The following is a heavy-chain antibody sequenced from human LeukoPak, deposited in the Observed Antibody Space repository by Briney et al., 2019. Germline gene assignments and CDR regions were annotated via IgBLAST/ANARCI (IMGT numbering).Heavy chain of an antibody. CDR2: ISSSGGTR. CDR1: GFAFSVYE. D-gene: IGHD2-2*01. V-gene: IGHV3-48*03. J-gene: IGHJ4*02. Sequence: GGSLRLSCAAAGFAFSVYEMYWVRQAPGKGLEWVSYISSSGGTRYYADSVKGRFTISRDNAKNSLYLQMNSLRAEDTAVYYCATLTVASSFDYWGQGTLVTVSS. CDR3: ATLTVASSFDY.